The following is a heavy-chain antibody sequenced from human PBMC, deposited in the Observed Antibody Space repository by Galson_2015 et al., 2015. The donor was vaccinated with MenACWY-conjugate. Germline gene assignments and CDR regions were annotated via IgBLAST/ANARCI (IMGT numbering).Heavy chain of an antibody. Sequence: SVKVSCKASAYTFINYGISWVRQAPGQGLEWMGWISPYNGNTNSAQKLQGRVTMTTDTSTSTAYMELRSLRSDDTAVYYCARRNYGQAFVYWGQGTLVTVSS. D-gene: IGHD3-16*01. CDR1: AYTFINYG. CDR2: ISPYNGNT. J-gene: IGHJ4*02. CDR3: ARRNYGQAFVY. V-gene: IGHV1-18*01.